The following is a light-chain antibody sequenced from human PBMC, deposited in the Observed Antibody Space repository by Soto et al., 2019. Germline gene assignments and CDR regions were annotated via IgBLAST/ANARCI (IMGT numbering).Light chain of an antibody. J-gene: IGKJ4*01. V-gene: IGKV3-20*01. CDR1: QSFSSNY. CDR3: QQYGSSPLT. CDR2: GAS. Sequence: EIVLTQSPDTLSLSPGERATLSCRASQSFSSNYIAWYQQRPGQAPRLLIYGASSRPTGIPDRFSGSGSGTDFTLTITRLEPEDSAVYYCQQYGSSPLTFGGGSKLKIK.